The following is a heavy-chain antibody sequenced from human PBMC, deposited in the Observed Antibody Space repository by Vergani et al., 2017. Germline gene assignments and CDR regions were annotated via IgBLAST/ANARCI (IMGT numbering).Heavy chain of an antibody. Sequence: QVQLQESGPGLVKPSETLSLTCAVSGFSIDNGYYWAWIRQPPGKGLEWIGSIYRTGRTHFNPSLKSRVTISVDTSNNHFSLRLNSLTAADTAVYYCARVGYDILTGYYGKGFGWFDPWGQGTLVTVSS. CDR3: ARVGYDILTGYYGKGFGWFDP. D-gene: IGHD3-9*01. CDR1: GFSIDNGYY. CDR2: IYRTGRT. J-gene: IGHJ5*02. V-gene: IGHV4-38-2*01.